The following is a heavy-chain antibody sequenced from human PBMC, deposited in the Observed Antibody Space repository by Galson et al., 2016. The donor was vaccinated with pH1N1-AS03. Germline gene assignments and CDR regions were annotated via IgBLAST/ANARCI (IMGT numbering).Heavy chain of an antibody. J-gene: IGHJ6*02. D-gene: IGHD2-2*01. Sequence: SLRLSCAASGFTFSMSYIHWVRQAPGKGLEWVSRISNDGRNARYADFVKGRFAVSRDNAKTTVFLQMNSLRADDTAVYFCARRNTNPKFAIGYQHDHGMDVWGQGTTVTVSS. CDR1: GFTFSMSY. V-gene: IGHV3-74*01. CDR2: ISNDGRNA. CDR3: ARRNTNPKFAIGYQHDHGMDV.